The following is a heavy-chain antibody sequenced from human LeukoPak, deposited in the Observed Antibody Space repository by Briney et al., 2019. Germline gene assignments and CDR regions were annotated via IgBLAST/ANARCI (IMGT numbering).Heavy chain of an antibody. CDR1: GYTFTGYY. CDR3: ARGVGATGNWFDP. Sequence: GASVKVSCKASGYTFTGYYMHWVRQAPGQGLEWMGWINPNSGGTNCAQKFQGRVTMTRDTSISTAYMELSRLRSDDTAVYYCARGVGATGNWFDPWGQGTLVTVSS. V-gene: IGHV1-2*02. D-gene: IGHD1-26*01. CDR2: INPNSGGT. J-gene: IGHJ5*02.